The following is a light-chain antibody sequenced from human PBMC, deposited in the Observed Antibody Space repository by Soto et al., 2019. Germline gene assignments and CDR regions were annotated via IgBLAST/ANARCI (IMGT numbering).Light chain of an antibody. Sequence: QSVLTQPASVSWSPGQSITISCTGTISDFVVYNYVSWYQQHPGKAPKLMIYGVSNRPSGVSDRFSGSKSGNTASLTISGLQADDEADYYCSSHTISSALQVFGTGTKVTVL. J-gene: IGLJ1*01. V-gene: IGLV2-14*01. CDR1: ISDFVVYNY. CDR2: GVS. CDR3: SSHTISSALQV.